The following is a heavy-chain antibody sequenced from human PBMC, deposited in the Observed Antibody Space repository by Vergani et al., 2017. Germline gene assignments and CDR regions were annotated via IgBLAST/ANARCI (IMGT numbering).Heavy chain of an antibody. CDR3: ARRGLDYYYYYMDV. Sequence: QVQLQQWGAGLLKPSETLSLTCAVYGGSFSGYYWSWIRQPPGKGLEWIGEINHSGSTNYNPSLKSRVTISVDTSKNQFSLKLSPVTAADTAVYYCARRGLDYYYYYMDVWGKGTTVTVSS. CDR2: INHSGST. CDR1: GGSFSGYY. D-gene: IGHD3-10*01. V-gene: IGHV4-34*01. J-gene: IGHJ6*03.